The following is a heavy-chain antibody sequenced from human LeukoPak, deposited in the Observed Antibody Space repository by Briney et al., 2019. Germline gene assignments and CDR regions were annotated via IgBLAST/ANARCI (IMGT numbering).Heavy chain of an antibody. CDR1: GGTFSSYA. V-gene: IGHV1-69*05. CDR3: AREGIRGDPNAFDI. Sequence: GASVKVSCKASGGTFSSYAISWVRQAPGQGLEWMGGIIPIFGTANYAQKFQGRVTITTDESTSTAYMELSSLRSEDTAVYYCAREGIRGDPNAFDIWGQGTLVTVSS. CDR2: IIPIFGTA. J-gene: IGHJ4*02. D-gene: IGHD3-10*01.